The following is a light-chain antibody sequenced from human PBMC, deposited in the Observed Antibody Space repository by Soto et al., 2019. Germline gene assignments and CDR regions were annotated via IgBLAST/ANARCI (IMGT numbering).Light chain of an antibody. CDR3: QQRSNLPPT. V-gene: IGKV3D-20*02. Sequence: TLSLSPGERATLSCRASRDVSSNYLAWYQQKPGQAPRLLIYGASGRATGIPARFSGSGSETDFTLTISRLEPEDFAVYYCQQRSNLPPTFGQGTRLEIK. CDR2: GAS. CDR1: RDVSSNY. J-gene: IGKJ5*01.